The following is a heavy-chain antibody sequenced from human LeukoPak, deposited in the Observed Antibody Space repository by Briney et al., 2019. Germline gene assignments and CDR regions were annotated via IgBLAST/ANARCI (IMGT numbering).Heavy chain of an antibody. CDR2: ISSNSRTT. J-gene: IGHJ5*02. D-gene: IGHD3-9*01. CDR3: TRGPHDDATGYSFS. CDR1: GVTSSTFG. V-gene: IGHV3-48*01. Sequence: PGGSLRLSCEVSGVTSSTFGIAWVRRAPGKGLEWISYISSNSRTTAYADSVRGRFTISRDNAKNSLSLQINRLRADNTGLYYSTRGPHDDATGYSFSWGQGTQVTVSS.